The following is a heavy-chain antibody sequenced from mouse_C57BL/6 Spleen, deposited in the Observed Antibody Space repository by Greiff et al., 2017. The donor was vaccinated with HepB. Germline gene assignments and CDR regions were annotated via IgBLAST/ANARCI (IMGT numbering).Heavy chain of an antibody. D-gene: IGHD1-1*01. J-gene: IGHJ4*01. V-gene: IGHV1-15*01. Sequence: VQLQQSGAELVRPGASVTLSCKASGYTFTDYEMHWVKQTPVHGLEWIGAIDPETGGTAYNQKFKGKAILTADKSSSTAYMELRSLTSEDSAVYYCTYFYALYAMDYWGQGTSVTVSS. CDR3: TYFYALYAMDY. CDR2: IDPETGGT. CDR1: GYTFTDYE.